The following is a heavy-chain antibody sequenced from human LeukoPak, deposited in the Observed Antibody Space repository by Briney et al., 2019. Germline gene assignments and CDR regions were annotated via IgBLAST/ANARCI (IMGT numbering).Heavy chain of an antibody. CDR2: ISSSGTTI. CDR1: GFTFSSYS. J-gene: IGHJ4*02. CDR3: ARDCYDSSGYYYVARPCDY. Sequence: PGGSLRLSCAASGFTFSSYSMNWVRQAPGKGLEWVSYISSSGTTIYYADSVKGRFTISRDNAKNSLYLQMNSLRAEDTAVYYCARDCYDSSGYYYVARPCDYWGQGTLVTVSS. V-gene: IGHV3-48*01. D-gene: IGHD3-22*01.